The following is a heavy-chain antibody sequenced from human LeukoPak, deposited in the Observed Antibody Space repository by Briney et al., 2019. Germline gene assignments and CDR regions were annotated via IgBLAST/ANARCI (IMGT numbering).Heavy chain of an antibody. CDR3: ARDSPPDI. Sequence: GRSLRLSCAASGFTFSTYSMDWVRQAPGKGLEWVSYISSSSSTITYAASVKGRFTISRDNAKNCLYLRMNILRAEDTAVYYCARDSPPDIWRQGTMVTVSS. V-gene: IGHV3-48*01. CDR2: ISSSSSTI. J-gene: IGHJ3*02. CDR1: GFTFSTYS.